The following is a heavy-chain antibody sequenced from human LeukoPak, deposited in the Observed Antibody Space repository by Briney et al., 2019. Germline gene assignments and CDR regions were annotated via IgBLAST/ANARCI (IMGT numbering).Heavy chain of an antibody. J-gene: IGHJ4*01. CDR2: VNSDGSST. D-gene: IGHD3-22*01. CDR3: ARGENYDSSGYGKLDY. Sequence: AGGSLRLSCVAPGFTFSSYWMHWVRQAPGKGLVWVSRVNSDGSSTSYADSVKGRFTISRDNAKNTLYLQMTSLRAEDTAVYYCARGENYDSSGYGKLDYWGHGTLVTVSS. CDR1: GFTFSSYW. V-gene: IGHV3-74*01.